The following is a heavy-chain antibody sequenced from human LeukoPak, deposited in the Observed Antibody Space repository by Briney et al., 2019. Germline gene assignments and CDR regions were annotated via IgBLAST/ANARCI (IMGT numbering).Heavy chain of an antibody. J-gene: IGHJ3*02. D-gene: IGHD4-4*01. CDR3: ARGGGHDYSNSDAFDI. CDR1: GYTFTSYG. V-gene: IGHV1-18*01. Sequence: ASVKVSCKASGYTFTSYGINWVRQAPGQGLEWMGWISAYNGNTNYAQKLQGRVTMTTDTSTSTAYMELRSLRSDDTAVYYCARGGGHDYSNSDAFDIWGQGTMVTVSS. CDR2: ISAYNGNT.